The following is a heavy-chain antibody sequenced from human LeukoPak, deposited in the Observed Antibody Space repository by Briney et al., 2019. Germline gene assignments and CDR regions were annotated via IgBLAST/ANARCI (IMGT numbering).Heavy chain of an antibody. CDR2: ISSSSSYI. J-gene: IGHJ4*02. D-gene: IGHD5-18*01. Sequence: GGSLRLSCAASGFTFSSYSMNWVRQAPGKGLEWVSSISSSSSYIYYADSVKGRFTISRDNAKNSLYLQMNSLRAEDTAVYYCARDRGSGGYSYGFDYWGRGTLVTVSS. CDR1: GFTFSSYS. CDR3: ARDRGSGGYSYGFDY. V-gene: IGHV3-21*01.